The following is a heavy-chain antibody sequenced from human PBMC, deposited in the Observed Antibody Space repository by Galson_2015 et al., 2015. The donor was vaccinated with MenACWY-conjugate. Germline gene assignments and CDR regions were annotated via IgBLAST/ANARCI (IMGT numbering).Heavy chain of an antibody. D-gene: IGHD6-13*01. CDR3: ASPEYSSSWPRENWYFDL. CDR1: GYSFTSYW. V-gene: IGHV5-51*01. J-gene: IGHJ2*01. Sequence: QSGAEVKKPGESLKISCKGSGYSFTSYWIGWVRQMPGKGLEWMGSIYPGDSDTRYSPSFQGQVSISADKSISTAYLQWSSLKASNTAMYYCASPEYSSSWPRENWYFDLWGRGTLVTVSS. CDR2: IYPGDSDT.